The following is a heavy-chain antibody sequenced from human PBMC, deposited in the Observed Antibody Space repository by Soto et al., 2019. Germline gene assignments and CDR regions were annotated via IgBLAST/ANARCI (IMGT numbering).Heavy chain of an antibody. CDR1: GFTFSRYW. D-gene: IGHD6-13*01. J-gene: IGHJ4*02. Sequence: EVQLVESGGGLVQPGGSLRLSCAASGFTFSRYWMHWVRQAPGKGLVWVSGINSDGSSTSYAVKGRFTISRDNAKNTLYLQMHRLRAEDTAVYYCARSLYSSSSWEDWGQGTLVTVSS. V-gene: IGHV3-74*01. CDR3: ARSLYSSSSWED. CDR2: INSDGSST.